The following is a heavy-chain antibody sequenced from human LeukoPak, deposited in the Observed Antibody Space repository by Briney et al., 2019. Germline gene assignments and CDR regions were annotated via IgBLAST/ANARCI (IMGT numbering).Heavy chain of an antibody. CDR1: GFSFSSFG. CDR2: IRYDGSHK. V-gene: IGHV3-30*02. J-gene: IGHJ4*02. Sequence: GGSLRLSCGASGFSFSSFGMHWVRQAPGKGLEWVAFIRYDGSHKYYADSVRGRITISRDNSKNTLYLQMNSLRAEDTAVYYCAKERALHLPYYFDYWGQGTLVTVSS. CDR3: AKERALHLPYYFDY. D-gene: IGHD4-11*01.